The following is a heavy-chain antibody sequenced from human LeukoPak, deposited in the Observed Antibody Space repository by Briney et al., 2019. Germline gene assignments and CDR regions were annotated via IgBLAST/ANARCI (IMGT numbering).Heavy chain of an antibody. Sequence: PSETLSLTCTVSGGSISSYYWSWIRQPAGKGLEWIGRIYTSGSTNYNPSLKSRVTMSVDTSKNQFSLKLSSVTAADTAVYYCAGELTLGYCSSTSCYRGDYWGQGTLVTVSS. J-gene: IGHJ4*02. V-gene: IGHV4-4*07. CDR3: AGELTLGYCSSTSCYRGDY. D-gene: IGHD2-2*02. CDR1: GGSISSYY. CDR2: IYTSGST.